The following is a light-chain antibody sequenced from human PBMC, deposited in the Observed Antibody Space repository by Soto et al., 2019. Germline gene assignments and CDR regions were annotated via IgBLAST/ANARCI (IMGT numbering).Light chain of an antibody. Sequence: QSVLPQPPSASGTPGQRVTISCSGSSYNIGRNTVNWYQQLPGTAPQLLIYRNDQRPSGVPDRFSGSKSGTSASLTISGLQSEDEADYYCAAWDDGLVGSVVFGGGTKLTVL. CDR1: SYNIGRNT. J-gene: IGLJ2*01. CDR2: RND. CDR3: AAWDDGLVGSVV. V-gene: IGLV1-44*01.